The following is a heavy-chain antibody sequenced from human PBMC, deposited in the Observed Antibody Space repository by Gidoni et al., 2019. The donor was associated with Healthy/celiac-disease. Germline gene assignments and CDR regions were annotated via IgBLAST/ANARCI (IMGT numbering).Heavy chain of an antibody. CDR1: AFTFSSYA. V-gene: IGHV3-23*01. J-gene: IGHJ4*02. CDR2: MSGSGGST. Sequence: EVQLLESGGGLVQPGGSLRLSCAAPAFTFSSYAMSWVRQAPGKGLEWVSAMSGSGGSTYYADSVKGRFTISRDNSKNTLYLQMNSLRAEDTAVYYCAKNDGGYDWWVGYWGQGTLVTVSS. D-gene: IGHD5-12*01. CDR3: AKNDGGYDWWVGY.